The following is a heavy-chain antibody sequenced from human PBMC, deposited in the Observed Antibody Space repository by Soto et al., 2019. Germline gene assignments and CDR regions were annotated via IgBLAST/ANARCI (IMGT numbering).Heavy chain of an antibody. J-gene: IGHJ6*02. CDR1: GGTFSSYA. CDR3: ASPITMVRGVGYYYYGMDV. Sequence: ASVKVSCKASGGTFSSYAISWVRQAPGQGLEWMGGIIPIFGTANYAQKFQGRVTITADESTSTAYMELSSLRSEDTAVYYCASPITMVRGVGYYYYGMDVWGQGTTATVSS. V-gene: IGHV1-69*13. CDR2: IIPIFGTA. D-gene: IGHD3-10*01.